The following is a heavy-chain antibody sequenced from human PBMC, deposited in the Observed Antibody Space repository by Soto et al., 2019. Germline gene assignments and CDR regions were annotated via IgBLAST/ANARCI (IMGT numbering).Heavy chain of an antibody. CDR2: IYPSGRA. CDR1: GGSITNHY. D-gene: IGHD5-18*01. CDR3: ARDYDVNTAVDYWYFDL. V-gene: IGHV4-4*07. Sequence: QVQLQESGPRLVTPSETLTLTCSLSGGSITNHYWGWIRQPPGKGLEFIGRIYPSGRAHYNPSLQSRVTMSVDTSKNPFSLKVNSVTAADTAIYYCARDYDVNTAVDYWYFDLWGRGTLVTVSS. J-gene: IGHJ2*01.